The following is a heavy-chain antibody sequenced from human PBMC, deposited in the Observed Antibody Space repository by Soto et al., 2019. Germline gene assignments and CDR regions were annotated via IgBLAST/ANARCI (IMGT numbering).Heavy chain of an antibody. CDR3: ACIFSGGYGYGFYYYGMDV. CDR2: IYYSGST. CDR1: GDSISSSSYY. J-gene: IGHJ6*02. D-gene: IGHD5-18*01. Sequence: SETLSLTSPVSGDSISSSSYYWGWIRQPPGKGLEWIGSIYYSGSTYYNPSLKSRVTISVDTSKDQFSLKLSSVTAADTAVYYCACIFSGGYGYGFYYYGMDVWGQGTTVTVSS. V-gene: IGHV4-39*01.